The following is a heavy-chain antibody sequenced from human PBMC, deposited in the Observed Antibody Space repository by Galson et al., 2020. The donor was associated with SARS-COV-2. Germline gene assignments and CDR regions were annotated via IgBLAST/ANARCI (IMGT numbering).Heavy chain of an antibody. CDR1: GDSINSSDYS. CDR2: IYYSGST. Sequence: SETLSLTCTVSGDSINSSDYSWGWLRQPPGKGLEWIASIYYSGSTYYNPSLESRVTLSVQTSKNQFSLKLSSVTAADTAVYFCARGTLNSPVGYWGQGTLVTVSS. V-gene: IGHV4-39*07. J-gene: IGHJ4*02. CDR3: ARGTLNSPVGY. D-gene: IGHD1-7*01.